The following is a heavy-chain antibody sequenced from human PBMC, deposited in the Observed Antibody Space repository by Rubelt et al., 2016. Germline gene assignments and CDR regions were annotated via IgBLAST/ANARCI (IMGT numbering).Heavy chain of an antibody. CDR3: ATLPGVGITTQLY. CDR2: IYYSGST. J-gene: IGHJ4*02. CDR1: GGSISSSSYY. V-gene: IGHV4-39*07. Sequence: HLQLQESGPGLVKPSETLSLTCTVSGGSISSSSYYWGWIRQPPGKGLEWIGSIYYSGSTFYNPSLKSRVPMSVDTSKNQFSLKLSSVTAADTAVYYCATLPGVGITTQLYWGQGTLVTVSS. D-gene: IGHD3-22*01.